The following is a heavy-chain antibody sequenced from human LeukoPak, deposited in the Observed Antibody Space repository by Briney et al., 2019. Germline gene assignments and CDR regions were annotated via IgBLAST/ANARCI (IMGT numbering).Heavy chain of an antibody. CDR1: GFTFSSYE. J-gene: IGHJ4*02. V-gene: IGHV3-48*03. CDR2: ISSSGSTI. Sequence: QPGGSLRLSCAASGFTFSSYEMNWVRQAPGKGLEWVSYISSSGSTIYYADSVKGRFTISRDNAKNSLYLQMNSLRAEDTAVYYCARRYCSGGSCYLLDYWGQGTPVTVSS. D-gene: IGHD2-15*01. CDR3: ARRYCSGGSCYLLDY.